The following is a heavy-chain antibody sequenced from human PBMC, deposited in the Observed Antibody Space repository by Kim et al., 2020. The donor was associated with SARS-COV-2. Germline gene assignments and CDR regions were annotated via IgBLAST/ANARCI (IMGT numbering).Heavy chain of an antibody. V-gene: IGHV3-33*01. D-gene: IGHD3-10*01. CDR2: IWYDGSNT. Sequence: GGSLRLSCAASGFTFSSYGMHWVRQAPGKGLEWVAVIWYDGSNTYYADSVKGRFTISRDNSKNTLYLQMNSLRAEDTAVYYCARGGPGWGYYYYGMDVWGQGTTVTVSS. CDR1: GFTFSSYG. CDR3: ARGGPGWGYYYYGMDV. J-gene: IGHJ6*02.